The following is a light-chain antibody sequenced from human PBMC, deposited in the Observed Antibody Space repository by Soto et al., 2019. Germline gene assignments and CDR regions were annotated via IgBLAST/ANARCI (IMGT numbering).Light chain of an antibody. Sequence: QSVLTQPPSASGTPGQRVTISCSGSTSNIGSDTVNWYQQLPGTAPKLLIYRNTQRPSGVPDRFSGSKSGASASLAISGLQSEDEADYYCASWDDSLDVVFFGGGTKVTVL. CDR3: ASWDDSLDVVF. J-gene: IGLJ2*01. CDR2: RNT. CDR1: TSNIGSDT. V-gene: IGLV1-44*01.